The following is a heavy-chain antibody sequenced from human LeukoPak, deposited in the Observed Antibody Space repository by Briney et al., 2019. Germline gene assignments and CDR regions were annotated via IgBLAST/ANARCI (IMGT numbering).Heavy chain of an antibody. J-gene: IGHJ4*02. CDR2: IYHSGST. Sequence: SETLSLTCAVYGYSISSGYYWGWIRQPPGKGLEWIGSIYHSGSTYYNPSLKSRVTISVDTSKNQFSLKLSSVTAADTAVYYCARIPYYDILTGYYGGDYWGQGTLVTVSS. CDR1: GYSISSGYY. D-gene: IGHD3-9*01. CDR3: ARIPYYDILTGYYGGDY. V-gene: IGHV4-38-2*01.